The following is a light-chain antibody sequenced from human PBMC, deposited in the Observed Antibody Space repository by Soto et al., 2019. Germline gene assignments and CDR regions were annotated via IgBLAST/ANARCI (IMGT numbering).Light chain of an antibody. CDR3: SSYTSSSTLV. J-gene: IGLJ7*01. CDR1: SSDVGGYNY. V-gene: IGLV2-14*01. CDR2: EVN. Sequence: QSVLTQPASVSGSPGQSITISCTGTSSDVGGYNYVSWYQQHPDKAPKLMIYEVNNRRSGVSNRFSGSKSGNTASLTISGLQAEDEADYYCSSYTSSSTLVFGAGTQLTVL.